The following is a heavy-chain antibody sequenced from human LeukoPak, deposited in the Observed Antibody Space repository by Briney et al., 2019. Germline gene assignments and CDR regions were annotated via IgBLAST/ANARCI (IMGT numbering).Heavy chain of an antibody. CDR1: GYTFTSYG. D-gene: IGHD2-2*01. CDR2: ISAYNGNT. J-gene: IGHJ6*02. V-gene: IGHV1-18*01. Sequence: ASVRASCKASGYTFTSYGISWVRQAPGQGLEWMGWISAYNGNTNYAQKLQGRVTMTTDTSTSTAYMELRSLRSDDTAVYYCARESCSSTSCYLRYYYGMDVWGQGTTVTVSS. CDR3: ARESCSSTSCYLRYYYGMDV.